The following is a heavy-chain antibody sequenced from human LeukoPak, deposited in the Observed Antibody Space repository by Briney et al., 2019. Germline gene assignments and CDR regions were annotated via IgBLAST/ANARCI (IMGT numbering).Heavy chain of an antibody. CDR1: GFTFSSYD. D-gene: IGHD6-19*01. Sequence: PGGSLRLSCAASGFTFSSYDMHWVRQATGKGLEWVSAIGTAGDTYYPGSVKGRFTISRENAKNSLYLQMNSLRAGDTAVYYCARSYSSGWYHDAFDIWGQGTTVTVSS. CDR2: IGTAGDT. J-gene: IGHJ3*02. V-gene: IGHV3-13*01. CDR3: ARSYSSGWYHDAFDI.